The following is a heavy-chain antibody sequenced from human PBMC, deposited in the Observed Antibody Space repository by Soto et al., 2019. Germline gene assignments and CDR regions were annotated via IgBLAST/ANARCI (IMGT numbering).Heavy chain of an antibody. J-gene: IGHJ4*02. CDR1: GFNFVAFH. Sequence: GGSLRLSCAASGFNFVAFHMHWVRQASGKGLEWVGFIWYDGSRKNYAYFLKRRFTISRDTSKNSLYLQINGLMAEDTAVYYCARDLKTKLVGAPPGVGYWGQGTLVTVSS. D-gene: IGHD6-6*01. CDR3: ARDLKTKLVGAPPGVGY. CDR2: IWYDGSRK. V-gene: IGHV3-33*08.